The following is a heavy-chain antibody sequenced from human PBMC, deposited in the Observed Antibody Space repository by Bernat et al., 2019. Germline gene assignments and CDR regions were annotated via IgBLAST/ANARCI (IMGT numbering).Heavy chain of an antibody. D-gene: IGHD3-3*01. CDR2: INSDGSST. CDR3: ARDKTIFGGDNYDY. V-gene: IGHV3-74*01. Sequence: EVQLVESGGGLVQPGGSLRLSCAASGFTFSSYWMHWVCQAPGKGLVWVSRINSDGSSTSYADSVKGRFTISRDNAKNTLYLQMNSLRAEDTAVYYCARDKTIFGGDNYDYWGQGTLVTVSS. CDR1: GFTFSSYW. J-gene: IGHJ4*02.